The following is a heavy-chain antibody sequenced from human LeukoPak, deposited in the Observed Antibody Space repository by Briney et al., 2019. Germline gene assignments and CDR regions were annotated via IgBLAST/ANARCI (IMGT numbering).Heavy chain of an antibody. D-gene: IGHD3-10*01. CDR3: AKEGGSGSYTPGWFDP. Sequence: GGSLRLSCAASGFTFSNYAVHWVRQAPGRGLEWVAVISYDGSNKYYADSVKGRFTISRDNPKNTLYLQMNSLRADDTAVYYCAKEGGSGSYTPGWFDPWGQGTLVTVSS. CDR1: GFTFSNYA. CDR2: ISYDGSNK. J-gene: IGHJ5*02. V-gene: IGHV3-30*18.